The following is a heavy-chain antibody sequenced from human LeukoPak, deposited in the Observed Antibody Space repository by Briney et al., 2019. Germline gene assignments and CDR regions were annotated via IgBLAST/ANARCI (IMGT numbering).Heavy chain of an antibody. J-gene: IGHJ4*02. CDR1: GFTFSTYA. Sequence: GGSLRLSCAASGFTFSTYAMHWVRQARGKGLEWGAVISHDGHNKYSADSVKGRFTISRDNSQNPLYVQMNSLRAEDTAVYYCARDHGSSGWYETVDYWGQGTLVTASS. V-gene: IGHV3-30-3*01. CDR3: ARDHGSSGWYETVDY. CDR2: ISHDGHNK. D-gene: IGHD6-19*01.